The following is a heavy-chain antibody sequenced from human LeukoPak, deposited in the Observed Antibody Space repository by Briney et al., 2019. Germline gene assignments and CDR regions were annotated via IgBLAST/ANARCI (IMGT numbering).Heavy chain of an antibody. J-gene: IGHJ4*02. Sequence: SETLSLTCTVSGGSIRSHYWTWIRQAPGKGLEWIVNIYFTGSTNYNPSLKSRVSISVDLSRDQLSLRLPSVTAADTAVYYCARRRYFDWPDPHAYLDSWGQGILVTVLS. CDR2: IYFTGST. V-gene: IGHV4-59*08. CDR1: GGSIRSHY. D-gene: IGHD3-9*01. CDR3: ARRRYFDWPDPHAYLDS.